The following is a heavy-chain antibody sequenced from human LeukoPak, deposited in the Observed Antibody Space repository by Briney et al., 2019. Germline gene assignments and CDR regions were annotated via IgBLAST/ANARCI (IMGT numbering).Heavy chain of an antibody. CDR3: AREPGIWGASTRFDY. J-gene: IGHJ4*02. Sequence: PEGSLRLSREVSGFTLRRYGIHWGRQAPGNGREWVAIIWEDGSNKYYADSGTGRFTISRDNSKNTLYLQMNSLRVEDTAAYYCAREPGIWGASTRFDYWGQGTLVTVSS. CDR2: IWEDGSNK. V-gene: IGHV3-33*01. CDR1: GFTLRRYG. D-gene: IGHD2-21*01.